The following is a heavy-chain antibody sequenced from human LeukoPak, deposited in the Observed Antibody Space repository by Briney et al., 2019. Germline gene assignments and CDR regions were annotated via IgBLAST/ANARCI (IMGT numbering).Heavy chain of an antibody. J-gene: IGHJ4*02. D-gene: IGHD3-9*01. V-gene: IGHV1-2*02. CDR1: GYTFTGYY. CDR2: INPNSGGT. Sequence: ASVRVSCKASGYTFTGYYMHWVRQAPGQGLEWMGWINPNSGGTNYAQKFQGRVTMTRDTSISTAYMELSRLRSDDTAVYYCARVYDILTGYGYWGQGTLVTVSS. CDR3: ARVYDILTGYGY.